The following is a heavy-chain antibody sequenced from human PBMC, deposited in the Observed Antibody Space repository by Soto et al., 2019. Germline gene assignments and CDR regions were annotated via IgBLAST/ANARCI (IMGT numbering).Heavy chain of an antibody. CDR2: IYYSGIT. Sequence: PSETLSLTCTVSGDFLSSYYWSWIRQSPVKGLEWIGYIYYSGITNYNASLKSRVTMSIDTSKNQFSLKLNSVTAADTAVYFCARGHAASNYYGMDVWGQGTTVTVSS. J-gene: IGHJ6*02. CDR3: ARGHAASNYYGMDV. CDR1: GDFLSSYY. V-gene: IGHV4-59*01. D-gene: IGHD2-2*01.